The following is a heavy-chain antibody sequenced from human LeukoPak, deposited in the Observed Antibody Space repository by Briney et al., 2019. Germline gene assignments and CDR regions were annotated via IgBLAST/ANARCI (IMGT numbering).Heavy chain of an antibody. CDR1: GGSISSGDYY. CDR3: ARDLSGPNYYYYYMDV. Sequence: SQTVSLTCTVSGGSISSGDYYWSWIRQPPGKGLEWIGYISYSGSTYYSPSLKSRITISVDTSKNQFSLRLTSVTAADTAVYYCARDLSGPNYYYYYMDVWGKGTPVTVSS. V-gene: IGHV4-30-4*08. CDR2: ISYSGST. J-gene: IGHJ6*03. D-gene: IGHD3-3*01.